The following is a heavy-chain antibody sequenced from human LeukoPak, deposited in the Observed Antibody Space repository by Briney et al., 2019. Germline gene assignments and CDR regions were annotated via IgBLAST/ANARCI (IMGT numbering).Heavy chain of an antibody. J-gene: IGHJ4*02. CDR1: GYTFTGYY. CDR2: INPSGGST. CDR3: ASASPVQADFDY. V-gene: IGHV1-46*01. Sequence: ASVKVSCKASGYTFTGYYMHWVRQAPGQGLEWMGIINPSGGSTSYGQKFQGRVNMTRDTSTSTVYMELSSLRSEDTAVYYCASASPVQADFDYWGQGTLVTVSS. D-gene: IGHD2-2*01.